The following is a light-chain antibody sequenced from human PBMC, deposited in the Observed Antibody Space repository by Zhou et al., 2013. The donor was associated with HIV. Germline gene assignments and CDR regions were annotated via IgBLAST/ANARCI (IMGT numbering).Light chain of an antibody. CDR1: QSVTSNF. Sequence: EFVLTQSPGTLSLSPGERATLSCRTSQSVTSNFLAWYQQKPGQAPRLLIYGASTRAAGIPDRFSGSGSETEFTLTISRLEPEDFAVYHCQHYGTSPYAFGQGTKLE. CDR3: QHYGTSPYA. CDR2: GAS. V-gene: IGKV3-20*01. J-gene: IGKJ2*01.